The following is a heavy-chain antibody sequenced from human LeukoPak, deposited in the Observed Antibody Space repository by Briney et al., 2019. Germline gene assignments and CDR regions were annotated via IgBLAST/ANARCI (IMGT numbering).Heavy chain of an antibody. CDR2: IYYSGST. CDR1: GGPISSGDYY. J-gene: IGHJ4*02. V-gene: IGHV4-30-4*08. Sequence: SETLSLTCTVSGGPISSGDYYWSWIRQPPGKGLEWIGYIYYSGSTYYNPSLKSRVTISVDTSKNQFSLKLSSVTAADTAVYYCASRGYSYGYSKGGDYFDYWGQGTLVTVSS. CDR3: ASRGYSYGYSKGGDYFDY. D-gene: IGHD5-18*01.